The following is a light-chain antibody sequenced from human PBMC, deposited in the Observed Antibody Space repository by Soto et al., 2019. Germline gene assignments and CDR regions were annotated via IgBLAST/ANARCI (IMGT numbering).Light chain of an antibody. CDR3: SAYTTSGTLVV. CDR2: EVS. J-gene: IGLJ2*01. Sequence: QSALTQPASVSGSPGQSITISCTGTSGDVGGYNYVSWYQQHPGKVPKLIIYEVSNRPSGVSIRFSGSKSGNPASLTISGVQAEDEADYYCSAYTTSGTLVVFGGGTKLTVL. CDR1: SGDVGGYNY. V-gene: IGLV2-14*01.